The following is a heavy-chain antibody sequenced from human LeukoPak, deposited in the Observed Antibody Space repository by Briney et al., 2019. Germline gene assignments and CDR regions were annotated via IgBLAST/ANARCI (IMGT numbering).Heavy chain of an antibody. CDR2: INHSGST. CDR1: GGSFSGYY. CDR3: ASGSMITFGGVED. D-gene: IGHD3-16*01. J-gene: IGHJ4*02. V-gene: IGHV4-34*01. Sequence: PSETLSLTCAVYGGSFSGYYWSWIRQPPGKGLEWIGEINHSGSTNYNPSLKSRVTISADTSKNQFSLKLSSVTAADTAVYYCASGSMITFGGVEDWGQGTLVTVSS.